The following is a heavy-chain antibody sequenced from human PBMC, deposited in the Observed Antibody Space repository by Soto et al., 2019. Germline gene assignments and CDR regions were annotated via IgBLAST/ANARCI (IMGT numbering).Heavy chain of an antibody. D-gene: IGHD6-6*01. CDR1: GFTFSSYA. V-gene: IGHV3-23*01. J-gene: IGHJ6*02. CDR2: ISGSGGST. Sequence: GGSLRLSCAASGFTFSSYAMSWVRQAPGKGLEWVSAISGSGGSTYYADSVKGRFTISRDDSKNTLYLQMNSLRAEDTAVYYCAKDTAPSSSSSNYYYYGMDVWGQGTTVTVS. CDR3: AKDTAPSSSSSNYYYYGMDV.